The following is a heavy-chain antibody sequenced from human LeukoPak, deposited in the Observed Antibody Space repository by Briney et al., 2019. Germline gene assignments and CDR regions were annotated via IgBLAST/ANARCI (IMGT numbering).Heavy chain of an antibody. CDR1: GGSFSGYY. CDR2: INHSGST. CDR3: ARLRRSGSYQYYYYYYMDV. Sequence: SETLSLTCAVYGGSFSGYYWSWIRQPPGKGLEWIGEINHSGSTNYNPSLKSRATISVDTSKNQFSLKLSSVTAADTAVYYCARLRRSGSYQYYYYYYMDVWGKGTTVTVSS. J-gene: IGHJ6*03. D-gene: IGHD3-10*01. V-gene: IGHV4-34*01.